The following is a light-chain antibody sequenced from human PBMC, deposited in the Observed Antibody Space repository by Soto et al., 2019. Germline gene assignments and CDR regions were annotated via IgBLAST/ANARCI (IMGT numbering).Light chain of an antibody. CDR1: SSDVGGYNY. CDR3: CSFGGSYTI. J-gene: IGLJ2*01. V-gene: IGLV2-11*01. CDR2: DVS. Sequence: QSVLTQPRSVSGSPGQSVTISCTGTSSDVGGYNYVSWYKQHPGKAPKLMIYDVSERPSGVPDRFSGSKSGNTASLTISGLQAEDEADYYCCSFGGSYTIFGGGTKVTVL.